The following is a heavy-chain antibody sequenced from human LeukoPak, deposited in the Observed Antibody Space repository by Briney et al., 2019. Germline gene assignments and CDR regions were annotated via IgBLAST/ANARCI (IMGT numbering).Heavy chain of an antibody. CDR2: IWYDGSNK. CDR1: GFTFSSYG. CDR3: AKDSQYEQPGDYYMDV. V-gene: IGHV3-33*06. J-gene: IGHJ6*03. Sequence: GGSLRLSCAASGFTFSSYGMHWVRQAPGKGLERVAVIWYDGSNKYYADSVKGRFTISRDNSKNTLYLQINSLRAEDTAVYYCAKDSQYEQPGDYYMDVWGKGTTVTVSS. D-gene: IGHD6-13*01.